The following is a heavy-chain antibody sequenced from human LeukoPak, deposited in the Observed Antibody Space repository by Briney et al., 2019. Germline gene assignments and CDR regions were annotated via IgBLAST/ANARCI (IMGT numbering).Heavy chain of an antibody. CDR2: ISGSGGST. J-gene: IGHJ4*02. V-gene: IGHV3-23*01. CDR3: ARDQSSSFDY. D-gene: IGHD6-13*01. Sequence: GGSLRLSCAVSGFTFSSYAMSWVRQAPGKGLEWVSAISGSGGSTYYADSVKGRFTISRDNAKNSLYLQMNSLRAEDTAVYYCARDQSSSFDYWGQGTLVTVSS. CDR1: GFTFSSYA.